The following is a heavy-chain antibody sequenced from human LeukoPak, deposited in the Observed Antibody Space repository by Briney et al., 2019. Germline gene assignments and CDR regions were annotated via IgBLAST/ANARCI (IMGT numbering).Heavy chain of an antibody. J-gene: IGHJ3*02. Sequence: SETLSLTCTVSGGSISIYYWSWIRQPPGKGLEWIGYIYDSGSTNYNPSLKSRVTIPVDTSKNQFSLKLSSVTAADTAVYYCACLTTADAFDIWGQGTMVTVSS. CDR2: IYDSGST. V-gene: IGHV4-59*01. CDR1: GGSISIYY. D-gene: IGHD3-22*01. CDR3: ACLTTADAFDI.